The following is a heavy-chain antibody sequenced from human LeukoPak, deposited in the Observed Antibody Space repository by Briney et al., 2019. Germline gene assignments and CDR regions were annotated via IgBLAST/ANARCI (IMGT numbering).Heavy chain of an antibody. Sequence: GGSLRLSCAASGFTFSNARMSWVRQARGKGLEWVGRIKSKTDGGTTDYAAPVKGRFTISRDDSKNTLYLQMNSLKTEDTDLYYCTTVSQTVAGTDYWGQGTLVTVSS. J-gene: IGHJ4*02. D-gene: IGHD6-19*01. V-gene: IGHV3-15*01. CDR3: TTVSQTVAGTDY. CDR1: GFTFSNAR. CDR2: IKSKTDGGTT.